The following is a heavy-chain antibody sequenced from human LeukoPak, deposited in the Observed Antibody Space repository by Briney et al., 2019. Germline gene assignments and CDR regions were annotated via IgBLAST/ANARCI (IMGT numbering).Heavy chain of an antibody. CDR1: GFTFSSYA. CDR3: ARDSTGYCSGGSCYQIDY. J-gene: IGHJ4*02. Sequence: SGGSLRLSCAASGFTFSSYAMNWVRQAPGKGLEWVSSISSSSSYIYYADSVKGRFTISRDNAKNSLYLQMNSLRAEDTAVYYCARDSTGYCSGGSCYQIDYWGQGTLVTVSS. D-gene: IGHD2-15*01. V-gene: IGHV3-21*01. CDR2: ISSSSSYI.